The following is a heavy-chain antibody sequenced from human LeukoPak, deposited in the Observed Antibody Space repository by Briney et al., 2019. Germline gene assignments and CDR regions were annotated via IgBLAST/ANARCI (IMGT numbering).Heavy chain of an antibody. J-gene: IGHJ4*02. V-gene: IGHV3-21*01. CDR2: ISSSSSYI. D-gene: IGHD2-15*01. CDR3: ARGEDIVVVVAALGGYFYY. CDR1: GFTFSSYR. Sequence: GGSLRLSCAASGFTFSSYRMNWVRQAPGKGLEWVSSISSSSSYIYYADSVKGRFTISRDNAKNSLYLQMNSLSAEDTPVYYCARGEDIVVVVAALGGYFYYWGQGTLVTVSS.